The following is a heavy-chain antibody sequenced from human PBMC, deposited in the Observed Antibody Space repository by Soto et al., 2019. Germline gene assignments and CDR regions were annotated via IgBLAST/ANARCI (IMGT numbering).Heavy chain of an antibody. D-gene: IGHD6-19*01. CDR1: GFTFSSYA. CDR2: ISGSGGST. Sequence: EVQLLESGGGLVQPGGSLRLSCAASGFTFSSYAMSWVRQAPGKGLEWVSAISGSGGSTYYADSVKGRFTISRDNSKNTLYLQMNSLRAEATAVYYCAKTPRAAVAGTNDYWGQGTLVTVSS. J-gene: IGHJ4*02. V-gene: IGHV3-23*01. CDR3: AKTPRAAVAGTNDY.